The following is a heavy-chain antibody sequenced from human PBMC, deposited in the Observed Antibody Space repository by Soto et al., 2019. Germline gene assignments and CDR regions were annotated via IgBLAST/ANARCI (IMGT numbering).Heavy chain of an antibody. J-gene: IGHJ4*02. D-gene: IGHD2-2*01. CDR2: IHYSGST. V-gene: IGHV4-61*05. CDR1: GGSISSSSYY. Sequence: SETLSLTCTVSGGSISSSSYYWGWIRQPPGKGLEWIGYIHYSGSTNYNPSLKSRVTMSIDTSKNQFSLRLSSVTAADTAVYYCASYCSSSSCYPHFDYWGQGTLVTVSS. CDR3: ASYCSSSSCYPHFDY.